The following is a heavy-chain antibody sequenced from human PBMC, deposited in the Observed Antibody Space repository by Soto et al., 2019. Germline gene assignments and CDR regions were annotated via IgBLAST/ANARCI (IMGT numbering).Heavy chain of an antibody. Sequence: QVQLVESGGGVVQPGRSLRLSCAASGFTFSSYGIHWVRQAPGKGLEWVAVIWYDGSNKNYADPVKGRFTISRDNSRNTLFLQMNSLRVEDTAVYYCARVDTSGWGTYFYYFMDVWGKGTTVTVSS. D-gene: IGHD6-19*01. CDR1: GFTFSSYG. CDR3: ARVDTSGWGTYFYYFMDV. J-gene: IGHJ6*03. V-gene: IGHV3-33*01. CDR2: IWYDGSNK.